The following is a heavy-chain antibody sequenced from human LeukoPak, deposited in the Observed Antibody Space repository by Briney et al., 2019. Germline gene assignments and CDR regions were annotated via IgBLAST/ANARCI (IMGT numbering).Heavy chain of an antibody. V-gene: IGHV4-31*03. J-gene: IGHJ6*02. CDR1: GGSLSSGGYY. CDR2: IYYSGST. D-gene: IGHD3-9*01. Sequence: PSETLSLTCTVSGGSLSSGGYYWSWIRQHPGKGLEWIGCIYYSGSTYYNPSLKSRVTISVDTSKNQFSLELSSVTAADTAVYYCARGVDPDDYYGMDVWGQGTTVTVSS. CDR3: ARGVDPDDYYGMDV.